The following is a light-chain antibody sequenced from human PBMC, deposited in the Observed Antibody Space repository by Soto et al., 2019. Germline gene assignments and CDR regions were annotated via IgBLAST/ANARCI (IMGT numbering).Light chain of an antibody. V-gene: IGKV3-15*01. CDR1: EGIGDT. CDR2: DTS. J-gene: IGKJ4*01. CDR3: QHYGTWPVS. Sequence: EIVMTLSPATLSVSPGEGATLSCRASEGIGDTLVWYQQKPGQPPRLLIYDTSIRASGGPARFSGSRSGAEFTLTIYSRQSEDFAVYYCQHYGTWPVSLGGGTKVDIK.